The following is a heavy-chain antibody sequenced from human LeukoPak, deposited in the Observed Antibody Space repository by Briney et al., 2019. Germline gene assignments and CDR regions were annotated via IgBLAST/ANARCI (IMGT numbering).Heavy chain of an antibody. CDR3: ASLVITHGSDCTNGVCYFDY. V-gene: IGHV4-59*08. CDR2: IYYSGST. CDR1: GDSIRRYY. J-gene: IGHJ4*02. D-gene: IGHD2-8*01. Sequence: SEPLSLTCTVSGDSIRRYYWSWIRQPPGKGLEWIGYIYYSGSTNYNTSLKSRITISVDTSKNHFSPKISPLTAADTAVYYCASLVITHGSDCTNGVCYFDYWGQGTLVTVSS.